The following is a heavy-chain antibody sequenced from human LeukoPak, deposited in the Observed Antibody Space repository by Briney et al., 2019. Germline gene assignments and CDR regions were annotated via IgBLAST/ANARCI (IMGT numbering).Heavy chain of an antibody. J-gene: IGHJ5*02. CDR2: ISGSGAST. CDR3: AKKQGKTPIAAASS. D-gene: IGHD6-13*01. Sequence: PGGTLRLSCAASGFTFSSYAMSWVRQAPGKGLEWVSGISGSGASTYYADSVKGRFTISRDNSKNTLYLQMNSLRAEDTAVYYCAKKQGKTPIAAASSWGQGTLVTVSS. V-gene: IGHV3-23*01. CDR1: GFTFSSYA.